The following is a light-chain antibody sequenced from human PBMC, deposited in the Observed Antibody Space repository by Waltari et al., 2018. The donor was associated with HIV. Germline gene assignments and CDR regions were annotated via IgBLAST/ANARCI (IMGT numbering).Light chain of an antibody. CDR1: SLGTKS. J-gene: IGLJ2*01. CDR3: QVWYSLTDPVV. V-gene: IGLV3-21*02. CDR2: DDS. Sequence: SYVLTQPPSVSVAPGQTARIACGGNSLGTKSVHRYQQKPGQAPVLVVSDDSDRPSGIPERFSGSKSGNAATLTISRVEVGDEADYYCQVWYSLTDPVVFGGGTKLTVL.